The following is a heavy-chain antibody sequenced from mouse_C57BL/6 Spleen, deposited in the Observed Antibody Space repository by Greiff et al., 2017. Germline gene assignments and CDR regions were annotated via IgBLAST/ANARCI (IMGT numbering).Heavy chain of an antibody. J-gene: IGHJ4*01. CDR3: ARNKRDHYAMDY. V-gene: IGHV2-9-1*01. CDR2: IWTGGGT. CDR1: GFSLTSYA. Sequence: VQLQQSGPGLVAPSQSLSITCTVSGFSLTSYAISWVRQPPGKGLEWRGVIWTGGGTNYNSALKSRLSISKDNSKSQVFLKMNSLETDDTARYYCARNKRDHYAMDYWGQGTSVTVSS.